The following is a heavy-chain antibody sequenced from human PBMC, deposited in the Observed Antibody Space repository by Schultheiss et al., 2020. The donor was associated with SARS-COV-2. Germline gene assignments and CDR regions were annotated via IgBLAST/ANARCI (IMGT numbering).Heavy chain of an antibody. CDR2: ISWNSGSI. D-gene: IGHD3-16*01. J-gene: IGHJ4*02. Sequence: GGSLRLSCAASGFTFDDYAMHWVRQAPGKGLEWVSGISWNSGSIGYADSVKGRFTISRDNAKNSLYLQMNSLRAEDTALYYCAREGIMITFGGVIRYFDYWGQGTLVTVSS. CDR3: AREGIMITFGGVIRYFDY. V-gene: IGHV3-9*01. CDR1: GFTFDDYA.